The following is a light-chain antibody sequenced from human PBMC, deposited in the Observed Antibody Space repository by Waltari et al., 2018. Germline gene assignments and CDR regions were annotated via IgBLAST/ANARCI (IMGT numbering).Light chain of an antibody. J-gene: IGLJ3*02. CDR2: ADF. CDR1: SSNIGAGSD. CDR3: QSYDSSLSGSV. V-gene: IGLV1-40*01. Sequence: QSVLTQPPSVSGAPGQRVTISCTGSSSNIGAGSDVPWYQQLPGTAPKLLIYADFNRPSGVPDRFSGSKSGTSASLAITGLQAEDEADYYCQSYDSSLSGSVFGGGTKLTVL.